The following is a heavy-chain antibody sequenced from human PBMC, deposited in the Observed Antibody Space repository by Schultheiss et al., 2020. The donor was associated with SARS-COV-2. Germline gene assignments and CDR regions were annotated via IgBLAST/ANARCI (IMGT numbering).Heavy chain of an antibody. V-gene: IGHV3-48*03. CDR2: ISSSGSTI. Sequence: GGSLRLSCAASGVTFSVYEMNWVRQAPGKGLEWVSYISSSGSTINYADSVKGRFTISRDNAKNSLYLQMNSLRAEDTAVYYCARDFWSGYSHWFDPWGQGTLVTVSS. D-gene: IGHD3-3*01. J-gene: IGHJ5*02. CDR1: GVTFSVYE. CDR3: ARDFWSGYSHWFDP.